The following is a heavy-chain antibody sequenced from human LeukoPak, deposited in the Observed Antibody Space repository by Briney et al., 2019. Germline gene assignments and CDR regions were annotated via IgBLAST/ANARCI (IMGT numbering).Heavy chain of an antibody. CDR1: GFTFTSYS. D-gene: IGHD4/OR15-4a*01. V-gene: IGHV3-21*01. CDR3: ARGRIYGDKSGTYYFDY. Sequence: PGGSLRLSCAASGFTFTSYSMNWVRQGPGKGLEWVSSISSTSNYIYHADSVKGRFTISRGNPKNSLYLQMNSLRAEDTAVYYCARGRIYGDKSGTYYFDYWGQGTLVTVSS. J-gene: IGHJ4*02. CDR2: ISSTSNYI.